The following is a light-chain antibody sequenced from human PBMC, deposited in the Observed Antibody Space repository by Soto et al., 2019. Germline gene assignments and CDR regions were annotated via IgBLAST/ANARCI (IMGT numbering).Light chain of an antibody. CDR1: QTIDNK. J-gene: IGKJ1*01. CDR3: QQYKDWRT. V-gene: IGKV3-15*01. CDR2: GAS. Sequence: IVMTQSPATLSVSPGERATLSCRASQTIDNKLAWYQQRPGQAPRLLIYGASIRATGIPARFSGSGSGTEFTLTISGLQSEDFGVYYCQQYKDWRTFGQGTNXDIK.